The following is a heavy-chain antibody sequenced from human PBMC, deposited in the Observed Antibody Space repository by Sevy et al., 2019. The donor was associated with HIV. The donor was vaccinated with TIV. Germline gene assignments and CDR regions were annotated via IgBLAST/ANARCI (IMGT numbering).Heavy chain of an antibody. J-gene: IGHJ6*03. CDR1: GFSFDSYG. D-gene: IGHD3-22*01. CDR2: ISGSGTRT. Sequence: GGSPRLSCAVSGFSFDSYGMTWVRQAPGKGLEWVSAISGSGTRTYYADSVKGRFIISRDNSKNTLDLQMNSLRAEDTAIYYCAKGGGGHYDPDEIAYYFYYYNMDVWGKGTTVTVSS. V-gene: IGHV3-23*01. CDR3: AKGGGGHYDPDEIAYYFYYYNMDV.